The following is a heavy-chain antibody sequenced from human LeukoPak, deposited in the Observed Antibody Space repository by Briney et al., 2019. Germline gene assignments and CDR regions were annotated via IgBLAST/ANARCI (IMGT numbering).Heavy chain of an antibody. CDR3: AKLRIAVAEGSFDY. D-gene: IGHD6-19*01. J-gene: IGHJ4*02. V-gene: IGHV3-30*18. CDR1: GFTFSSYG. CDR2: ISYDGSNK. Sequence: GGSLRLSCAASGFTFSSYGMHWVRQAPGKGLEWVAVISYDGSNKYYADSVKGRFTISRDNSKNTLYLQMNSLRAEDTAVYYCAKLRIAVAEGSFDYWGQGTLVTVSS.